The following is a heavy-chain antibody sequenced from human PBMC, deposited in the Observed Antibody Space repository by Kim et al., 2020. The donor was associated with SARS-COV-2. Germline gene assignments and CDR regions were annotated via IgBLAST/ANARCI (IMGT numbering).Heavy chain of an antibody. J-gene: IGHJ4*02. CDR2: INDDGSET. CDR1: GFTFTNNW. Sequence: GGSLRLSCAASGFTFTNNWMSWVRQAPGKGLEWVAKINDDGSETYYVNSVEGRFTISRDNAKNSLYLQMNSLRAEDTGIYYCARDRRYSLDYWGQGTRVTVP. D-gene: IGHD2-15*01. CDR3: ARDRRYSLDY. V-gene: IGHV3-7*01.